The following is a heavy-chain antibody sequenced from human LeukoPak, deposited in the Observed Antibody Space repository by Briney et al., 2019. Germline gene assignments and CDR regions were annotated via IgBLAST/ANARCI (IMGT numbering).Heavy chain of an antibody. CDR3: ARLKDDFWSGYSPSYYYYGMDV. D-gene: IGHD3-3*01. J-gene: IGHJ6*02. V-gene: IGHV4-59*08. Sequence: SETLSLTCTVSGDSISNHYWTWIRQPPGKGLEWIGYIYYSGSTNYNPSLKSRVTISVDTSKNQFSLKLSSVTAADTAVYYCARLKDDFWSGYSPSYYYYGMDVWGQGTTVTVSS. CDR1: GDSISNHY. CDR2: IYYSGST.